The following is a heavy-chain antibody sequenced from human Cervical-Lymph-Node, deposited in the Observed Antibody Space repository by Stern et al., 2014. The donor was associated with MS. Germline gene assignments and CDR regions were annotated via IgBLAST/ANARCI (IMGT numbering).Heavy chain of an antibody. J-gene: IGHJ1*01. D-gene: IGHD1-26*01. CDR1: GFTFSNYG. V-gene: IGHV3-30*18. CDR2: ISYDGSNK. CDR3: AKDLGGTFYKYFQH. Sequence: VQLVESGGGVVQPGRSLRLSCAASGFTFSNYGMHWVRQAPGKGLEWVALISYDGSNKYYVDSVKGRFTISRDNSKNSLYLQMNSLRAEDTAVYYCAKDLGGTFYKYFQHWGQGTLVTVSS.